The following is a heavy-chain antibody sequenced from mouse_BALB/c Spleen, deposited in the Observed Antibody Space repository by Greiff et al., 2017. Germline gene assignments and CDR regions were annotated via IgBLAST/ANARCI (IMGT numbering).Heavy chain of an antibody. CDR3: ANYGRNFDY. Sequence: EVKLQESGPGLVKPSQSLSLTCSVTGYSITSGYYWNWIRQFPGNKLEWMGYISYDGSNNYNPSLKNRISITRDTSKNQFFLKLNSVTTEDTATYYCANYGRNFDYWGQGTTLTVSS. CDR2: ISYDGSN. D-gene: IGHD1-1*01. CDR1: GYSITSGYY. J-gene: IGHJ2*01. V-gene: IGHV3-6*02.